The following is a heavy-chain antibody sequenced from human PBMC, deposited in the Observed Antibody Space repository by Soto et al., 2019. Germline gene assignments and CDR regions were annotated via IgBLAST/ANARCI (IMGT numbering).Heavy chain of an antibody. Sequence: SETLSLTCSVSGGSISSGYLTWIRQPPGKGLEWIGYIYYGGSINYNPSLKSRVIISVDTAKNQFSLRLSSVSAADTAVYYCTGAYYDVSGYSLDPWGQGTSVTASS. J-gene: IGHJ5*02. CDR3: TGAYYDVSGYSLDP. V-gene: IGHV4-59*01. CDR2: IYYGGSI. D-gene: IGHD3-22*01. CDR1: GGSISSGY.